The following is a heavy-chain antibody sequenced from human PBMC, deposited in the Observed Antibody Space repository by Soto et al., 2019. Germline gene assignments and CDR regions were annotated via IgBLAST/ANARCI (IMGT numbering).Heavy chain of an antibody. CDR3: ARVRTDIYYGMDV. CDR2: IKYDESEK. J-gene: IGHJ6*02. Sequence: EVQVVECGGSLVQPGGSLRLSCVASGFTFRTYWMAWVCQAPEKGMEWVANIKYDESEKYYVDSVKGRFTVSRDNARNSMFVQMNSLRAEDMAVYYCARVRTDIYYGMDVWRQGTTVTVSS. V-gene: IGHV3-7*05. CDR1: GFTFRTYW.